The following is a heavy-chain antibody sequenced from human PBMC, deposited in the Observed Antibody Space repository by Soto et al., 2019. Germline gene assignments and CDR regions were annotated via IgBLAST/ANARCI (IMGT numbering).Heavy chain of an antibody. CDR1: GYTFTSYG. CDR2: ISAYNGNT. J-gene: IGHJ4*02. V-gene: IGHV1-18*01. CDR3: ARDRNYYYDSSGYSLYFDY. D-gene: IGHD3-22*01. Sequence: QVQLVQSGAEVKKPGASVKVSCKASGYTFTSYGISWVRQAPGQGLEWMGWISAYNGNTNYAQKLQGRVTMTTDTSTSTAYMELRSLRSDDTAVYYCARDRNYYYDSSGYSLYFDYWGQGTLVTVSS.